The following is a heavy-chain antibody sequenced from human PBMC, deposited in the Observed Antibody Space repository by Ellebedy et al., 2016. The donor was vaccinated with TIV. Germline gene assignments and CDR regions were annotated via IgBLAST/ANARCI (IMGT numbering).Heavy chain of an antibody. CDR2: INPNSGGT. Sequence: ASVKVSXXASGYTFTSYGISWVRQAPGQGLEWMGWINPNSGGTNYAQKFQGRVTMTRDTSISTAYMELSRLRSDDTAVYYCARVPTHIVVVPAAPFDYWGQGTLVTVSS. J-gene: IGHJ4*02. CDR3: ARVPTHIVVVPAAPFDY. CDR1: GYTFTSYG. V-gene: IGHV1-2*02. D-gene: IGHD2-2*01.